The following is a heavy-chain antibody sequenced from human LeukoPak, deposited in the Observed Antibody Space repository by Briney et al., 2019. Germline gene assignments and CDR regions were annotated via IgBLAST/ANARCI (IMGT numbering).Heavy chain of an antibody. CDR1: GLTFGNSW. Sequence: GGSLSSSFGTFGLTFGNSWMSWFGQAPGKGLEGVASIKDDGSDKYYLDSVRGRFTISRDNAEDSLYLQLDDLRAEDTAVFYCARHLLRGQNFDYWGQGTLVTVSS. CDR3: ARHLLRGQNFDY. J-gene: IGHJ4*02. V-gene: IGHV3-7*01. CDR2: IKDDGSDK.